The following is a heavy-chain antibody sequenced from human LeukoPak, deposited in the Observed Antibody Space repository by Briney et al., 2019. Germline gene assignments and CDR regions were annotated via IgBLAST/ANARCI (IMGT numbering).Heavy chain of an antibody. CDR3: AVWSDGRWFDP. J-gene: IGHJ5*02. D-gene: IGHD3-3*01. Sequence: SQTLSLTCTVSGGSISSGNYFWNWIRQPAGKGLEWIGHIYTSGSTNYSPSLKSRVTISVDTSKNQFSLNLSSVTAADTAIYYCAVWSDGRWFDPWGQGTLVTVSS. V-gene: IGHV4-61*09. CDR2: IYTSGST. CDR1: GGSISSGNYF.